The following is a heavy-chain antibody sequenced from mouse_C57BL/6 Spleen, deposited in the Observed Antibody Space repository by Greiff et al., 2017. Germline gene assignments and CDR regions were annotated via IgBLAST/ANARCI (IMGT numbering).Heavy chain of an antibody. Sequence: DVTLMESGPGLAKPSQTLSLTCSVTGYSITSDYCNWIRTFPGNKLAYMGYIRYSGSTYYNPSLNSRISITRDTSKNKYYLQLNSVTTEDTATYXCPRLTGYWYFDVWGTGTPVTVSS. CDR2: IRYSGST. V-gene: IGHV3-8*01. CDR1: GYSITSDY. CDR3: PRLTGYWYFDV. J-gene: IGHJ1*03. D-gene: IGHD4-1*01.